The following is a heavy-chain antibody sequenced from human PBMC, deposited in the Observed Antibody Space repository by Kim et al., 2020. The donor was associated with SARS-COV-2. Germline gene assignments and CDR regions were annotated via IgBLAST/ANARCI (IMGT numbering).Heavy chain of an antibody. CDR2: INTNTGNP. CDR3: ARDGETMVRGVRTYYYYGMDV. D-gene: IGHD3-10*01. V-gene: IGHV7-4-1*02. J-gene: IGHJ6*02. Sequence: ASVKVSCKASGYTFTNYAMNWVRQAPGQGLEWMGWINTNTGNPTYAQGFTGRFVFSLDTSVSTAYLKISSLKAEDTAVYYCARDGETMVRGVRTYYYYGMDVWGQGTTVTVSS. CDR1: GYTFTNYA.